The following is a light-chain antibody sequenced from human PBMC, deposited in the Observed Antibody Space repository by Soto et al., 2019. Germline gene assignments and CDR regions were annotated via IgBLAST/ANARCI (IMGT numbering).Light chain of an antibody. CDR2: KAS. J-gene: IGKJ1*01. CDR3: QQSYSTLGRA. Sequence: DIQMTQSPSTLSASVGDRVTITCRASQSISSWLAWYQQKPGKAPKLLIYKASTLKSGVPSRFSGSGSGTDFTLTISSLQPEDFATYYCQQSYSTLGRAFGQGTKVDIK. CDR1: QSISSW. V-gene: IGKV1-5*03.